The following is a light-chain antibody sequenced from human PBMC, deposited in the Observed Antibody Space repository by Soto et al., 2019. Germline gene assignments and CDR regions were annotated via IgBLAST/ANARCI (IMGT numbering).Light chain of an antibody. CDR3: QQYAFSPRT. J-gene: IGKJ2*01. CDR2: NSF. CDR1: QSVGNNY. V-gene: IGKV3-20*01. Sequence: EIVLTQSPGTLSLSPGERATLSCRASQSVGNNYLAWFQQKPGQAPRLLIYNSFSRATGSPDRFSGSGSGTDFTLTISRLEPEDFGVYYCQQYAFSPRTFGQGTRLEIK.